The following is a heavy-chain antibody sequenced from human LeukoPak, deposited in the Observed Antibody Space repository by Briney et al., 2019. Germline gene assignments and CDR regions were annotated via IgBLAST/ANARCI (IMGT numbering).Heavy chain of an antibody. J-gene: IGHJ4*02. CDR1: GFTFSDYY. V-gene: IGHV3-11*01. Sequence: GGSLRLSCAASGFTFSDYYMSWIRQAPGKGLEWVSYISSSGSTIYCADSVKGRFTISRDNAKNSLYLQMNSLRPEDTAFYYCAVGATLYYFDYWGQGTLVTVSS. D-gene: IGHD1-26*01. CDR2: ISSSGSTI. CDR3: AVGATLYYFDY.